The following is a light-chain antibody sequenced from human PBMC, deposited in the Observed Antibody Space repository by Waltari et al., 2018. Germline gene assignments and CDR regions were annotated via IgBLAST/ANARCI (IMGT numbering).Light chain of an antibody. Sequence: DMQMTQSPASLSASVGDRVTITCQPSQDVINYINWYQQKPGKAPHLLIYDAATLKTGVPSRFSGRQSGTYFTLTISGLQPEDVGTYFCQHSEAFGQGTTVDI. V-gene: IGKV1-33*01. CDR1: QDVINY. CDR3: QHSEA. J-gene: IGKJ1*01. CDR2: DAA.